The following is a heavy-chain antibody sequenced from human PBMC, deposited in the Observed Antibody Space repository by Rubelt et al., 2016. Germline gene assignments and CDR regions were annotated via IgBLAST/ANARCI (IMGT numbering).Heavy chain of an antibody. CDR1: GGSFSGYY. CDR2: INHSGST. V-gene: IGHV4-34*01. CDR3: TRHQVSGAEDY. Sequence: QVQLQQWGAGLLKPSETLSLTCAVYGGSFSGYYWSWIRQPPGKGLEWIGEINHSGSTNYNPSLKSRATISVDPSKNQFSLKLASVTAADATVYYCTRHQVSGAEDYWSPGTLVTVSS. D-gene: IGHD3-3*01. J-gene: IGHJ4*02.